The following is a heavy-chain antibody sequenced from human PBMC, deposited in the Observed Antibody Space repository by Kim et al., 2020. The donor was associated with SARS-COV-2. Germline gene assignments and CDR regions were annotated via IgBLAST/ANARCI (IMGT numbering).Heavy chain of an antibody. Sequence: NSAQRFRGRVTMTGDTSTTTVYMDLSSLRSDDTAVYYCAREAAGGDFDYWGQGTLVTVSS. V-gene: IGHV1-46*01. J-gene: IGHJ4*02. CDR3: AREAAGGDFDY. D-gene: IGHD2-15*01.